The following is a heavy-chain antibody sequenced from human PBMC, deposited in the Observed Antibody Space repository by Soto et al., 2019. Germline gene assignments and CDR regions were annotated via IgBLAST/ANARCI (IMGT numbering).Heavy chain of an antibody. CDR1: GFTFSAYA. D-gene: IGHD1-1*01. CDR3: AKFDGHPLEYWYLYF. J-gene: IGHJ2*01. Sequence: EVQLLESGGGLVQPGGSLRLSCAASGFTFSAYAMGWVRQAPGKGLEWVSTIHGGGGATHYAGSVKGRFTISRDDSKNTLYATINSLRAEDTAVYYCAKFDGHPLEYWYLYFWGRGTLVTVSS. V-gene: IGHV3-23*01. CDR2: IHGGGGAT.